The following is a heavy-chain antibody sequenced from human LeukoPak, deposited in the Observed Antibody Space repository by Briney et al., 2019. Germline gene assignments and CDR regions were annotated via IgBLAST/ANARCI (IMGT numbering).Heavy chain of an antibody. CDR2: LSGTGGNT. CDR1: GFTFSDYA. V-gene: IGHV3-23*01. J-gene: IGHJ4*02. Sequence: PGGSLRLSCAASGFTFSDYAMSWVRQAPGKGLEWVSNLSGTGGNTNYADSVKGRLTISRDNSKNTLYLRIHRLRAEDTAVYYCAKGNSYGPPKYFDYWGQGILVTVSS. CDR3: AKGNSYGPPKYFDY. D-gene: IGHD5-18*01.